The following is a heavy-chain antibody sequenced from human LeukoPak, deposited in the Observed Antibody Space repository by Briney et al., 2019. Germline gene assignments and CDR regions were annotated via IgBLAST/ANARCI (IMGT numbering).Heavy chain of an antibody. J-gene: IGHJ4*02. CDR1: GFTFTSYD. D-gene: IGHD6-19*01. V-gene: IGHV3-23*01. CDR3: ATHPTVAGTSESHHY. CDR2: ISGSGGST. Sequence: GGSLRLSCRAPGFTFTSYDMSWLRQAPGKGLEWVSVISGSGGSTYYADSVKGRCTITKDNSKNTHFLEMNSLRAEDTAVYYCATHPTVAGTSESHHYWGQGTLVTVSS.